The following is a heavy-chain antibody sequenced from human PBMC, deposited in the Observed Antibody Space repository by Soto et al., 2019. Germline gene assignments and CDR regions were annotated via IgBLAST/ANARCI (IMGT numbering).Heavy chain of an antibody. V-gene: IGHV3-11*01. CDR1: GFTFSDYY. CDR2: ISSSGSTI. Sequence: GGSLRLSCAASGFTFSDYYMSWIRQAPGKGLEWVSYISSSGSTIYYADSVKGRFTISRDNAKNSLYLQMNSLRAEDTAVYYCARSYDYIWGSYRSLGAFDIWGQGTMVTVSS. D-gene: IGHD3-16*02. CDR3: ARSYDYIWGSYRSLGAFDI. J-gene: IGHJ3*02.